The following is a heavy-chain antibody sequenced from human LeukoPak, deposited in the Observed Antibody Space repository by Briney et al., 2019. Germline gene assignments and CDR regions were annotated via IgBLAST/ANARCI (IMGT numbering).Heavy chain of an antibody. D-gene: IGHD6-19*01. CDR3: ASSGWYETGFDY. CDR1: GGSISRYY. CDR2: IYYSGST. J-gene: IGHJ4*02. Sequence: KASETLSLTCTVSGGSISRYYWSWIRQPPGKGLEWIGYIYYSGSTNYNPSLKSRVAISVDTSKNQFSLKLSSVTAADTAVYYCASSGWYETGFDYWGQGTLVTVSS. V-gene: IGHV4-59*01.